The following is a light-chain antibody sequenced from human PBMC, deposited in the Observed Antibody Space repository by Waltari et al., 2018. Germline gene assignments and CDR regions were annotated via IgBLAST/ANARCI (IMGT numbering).Light chain of an antibody. Sequence: AIRITQSPSSLSASTGDRVTITCRPSQAISSYLAWYQQKPGKAPKLLIYASSTLQSGVPSRFRGSGSGTNFTLTIGCLQSEDFATYFCQQYYGDPLTFGGGTKVEI. V-gene: IGKV1-8*01. CDR2: ASS. CDR1: QAISSY. CDR3: QQYYGDPLT. J-gene: IGKJ4*01.